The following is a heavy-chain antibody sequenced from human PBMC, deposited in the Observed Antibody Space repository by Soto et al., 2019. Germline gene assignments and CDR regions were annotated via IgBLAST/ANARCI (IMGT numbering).Heavy chain of an antibody. CDR2: ISAYNGNT. CDR1: GYTFTSYG. J-gene: IGHJ3*02. Sequence: QVQLVQSGAEVKKPGASVKVSCKASGYTFTSYGISWVRQAPGQGLEWMGWISAYNGNTNYAQKLQGRVTMTTDTATSTAYRELRSLRSDDTVVYYCASPGWEYSSGGAYAFDIWGQGTMVTVSS. V-gene: IGHV1-18*01. CDR3: ASPGWEYSSGGAYAFDI. D-gene: IGHD6-19*01.